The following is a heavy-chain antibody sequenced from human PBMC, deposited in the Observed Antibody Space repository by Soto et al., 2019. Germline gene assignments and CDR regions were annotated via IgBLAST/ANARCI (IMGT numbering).Heavy chain of an antibody. V-gene: IGHV2-5*02. J-gene: IGHJ5*02. CDR2: IYWDDDK. CDR3: ALFRYGAYVIFAP. CDR1: GFSLSTTGEG. D-gene: IGHD1-26*01. Sequence: QITLKESGPTLVKPTQTLTLTCTFSGFSLSTTGEGVGWIRQPPGKALEWLALIYWDDDKLYSPSLKSRLSITRDSSKNQVVLTMTDMDPVDTATYHFALFRYGAYVIFAPCGQGTLFIVSS.